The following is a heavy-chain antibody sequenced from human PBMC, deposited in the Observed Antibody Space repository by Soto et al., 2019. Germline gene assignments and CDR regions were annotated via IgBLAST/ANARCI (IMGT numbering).Heavy chain of an antibody. J-gene: IGHJ4*02. D-gene: IGHD6-6*01. CDR2: ISWPSGSI. Sequence: EVQLVESGGGLVQPGRSLRLSCAASGFTFDDYAMHWVRQAPGQGLEWVSGISWPSGSIGYADSVKGRFTISRDNAKNSLYLQMNRLRAEDTALYYGAKCAEQLVDPYFAYWGQRTLVTVSS. V-gene: IGHV3-9*01. CDR3: AKCAEQLVDPYFAY. CDR1: GFTFDDYA.